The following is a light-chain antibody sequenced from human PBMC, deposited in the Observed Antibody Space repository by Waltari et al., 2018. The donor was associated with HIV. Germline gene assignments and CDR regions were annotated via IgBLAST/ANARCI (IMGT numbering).Light chain of an antibody. Sequence: IQMTQSASSLSASVGGTVTITCRSSQDIHNHLVWYQQKPGKVPRLLIYSASTLQSGVSSRFSGSGSGTTFTLTLSSLQSEDVATYYCQQNNSAPLTFGGGTKVEI. CDR3: QQNNSAPLT. J-gene: IGKJ4*01. CDR2: SAS. V-gene: IGKV1-27*01. CDR1: QDIHNH.